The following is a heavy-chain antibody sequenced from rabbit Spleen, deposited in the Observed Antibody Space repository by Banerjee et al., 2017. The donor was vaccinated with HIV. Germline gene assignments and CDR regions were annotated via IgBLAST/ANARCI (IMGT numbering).Heavy chain of an antibody. CDR1: GFDLSSKYY. J-gene: IGHJ4*01. V-gene: IGHV1S40*01. D-gene: IGHD7-1*01. CDR2: VRSSGENI. CDR3: ARSPDYNGYDDLDL. Sequence: QSLEESGGDLVQPEGSLTLTCTVSGFDLSSKYYMCWVRQAPGKGLKWIACVRSSGENIGYANWAKGRFTISKTSSTTVTLQMTSLTAADTATYFCARSPDYNGYDDLDLWGPGTLVTVS.